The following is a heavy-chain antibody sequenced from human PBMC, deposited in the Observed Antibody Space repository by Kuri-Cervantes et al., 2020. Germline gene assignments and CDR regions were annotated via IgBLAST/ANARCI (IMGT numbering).Heavy chain of an antibody. Sequence: SETLSLTCAVYGGSFSDYYWSWIRQSPGKGLEWIGEINHSGSTNYNPSLKSRVTISVDTSKNQFSLKLSSVTAADTAVYYCARVGSSWSEPNYYFDYWGQGTLVTVSS. V-gene: IGHV4-34*01. D-gene: IGHD6-13*01. CDR3: ARVGSSWSEPNYYFDY. CDR2: INHSGST. J-gene: IGHJ4*02. CDR1: GGSFSDYY.